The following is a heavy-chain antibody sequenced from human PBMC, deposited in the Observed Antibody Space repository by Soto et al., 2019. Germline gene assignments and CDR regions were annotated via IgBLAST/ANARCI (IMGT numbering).Heavy chain of an antibody. CDR1: GGSISSSTYY. D-gene: IGHD3-22*01. V-gene: IGHV4-39*01. J-gene: IGHJ4*02. Sequence: PSETLSLTCTVSGGSISSSTYYWGWIRQPPEKGLEWIGSVYYSGSTYYNPSRKSRVTISVDTSNNQCSLKLNSVTAADTAVYYCARHQYYYDSSGYTLDYWGQGTLVTVSS. CDR2: VYYSGST. CDR3: ARHQYYYDSSGYTLDY.